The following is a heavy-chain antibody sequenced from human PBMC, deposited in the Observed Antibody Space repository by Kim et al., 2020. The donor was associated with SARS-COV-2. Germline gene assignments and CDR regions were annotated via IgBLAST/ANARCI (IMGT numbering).Heavy chain of an antibody. CDR2: IKSNGSGATT. Sequence: GGSLRLSCASSGLSFSLAWMTWVRQAPGKGLEWVGRIKSNGSGATTDYAMTVQRRFTISRDDSKNTLHLQMDRRKDEDTAMYYCSHVRVPYSMSLGSWCEGTLATVHS. J-gene: IGHJ4*02. V-gene: IGHV3-15*01. CDR1: GLSFSLAW. D-gene: IGHD4-4*01. CDR3: SHVRVPYSMSLGS.